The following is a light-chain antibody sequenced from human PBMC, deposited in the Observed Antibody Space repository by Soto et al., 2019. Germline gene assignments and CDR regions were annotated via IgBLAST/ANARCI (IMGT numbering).Light chain of an antibody. CDR2: GAS. CDR3: HPYDSPPLT. Sequence: EIVLTQSPGTLSLSPGERATLSCRASQSVSSSYLAWYQQKPGQAPRLLIYGASSRATGIPDRFSGSGSGTDFTFTISRLESEDFAVYYSHPYDSPPLTFGGGTKVEIK. J-gene: IGKJ4*01. CDR1: QSVSSSY. V-gene: IGKV3-20*01.